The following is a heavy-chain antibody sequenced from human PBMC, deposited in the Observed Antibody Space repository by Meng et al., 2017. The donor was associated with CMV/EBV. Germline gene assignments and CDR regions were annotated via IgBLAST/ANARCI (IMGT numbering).Heavy chain of an antibody. D-gene: IGHD2-15*01. CDR3: VRAAVDLSKDYFDY. J-gene: IGHJ4*02. CDR1: GGSISSYY. Sequence: QWELEDAGPGMVKPSENLSVTCTVSGGSISSYYWSWIRQPAGKGLEWIGRIYTSGSTNYNPSLKSRVTMSVDTSKNQFSLKLSSVTAADTAVYYCVRAAVDLSKDYFDYWGQGTLVTVSS. V-gene: IGHV4-4*07. CDR2: IYTSGST.